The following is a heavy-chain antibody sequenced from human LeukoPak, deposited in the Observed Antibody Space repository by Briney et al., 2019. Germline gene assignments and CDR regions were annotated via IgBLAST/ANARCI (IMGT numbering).Heavy chain of an antibody. Sequence: ASVKVSCTASGGTFSSYAISLVRQAPRQGLEWMGGIIPIFGTANYAQKFQGRVTITADESTSTAYMELSSLRSEGTAVYYCARDWEDGDYLVRAFDIWGQGTMVTVSS. CDR2: IIPIFGTA. CDR3: ARDWEDGDYLVRAFDI. J-gene: IGHJ3*02. D-gene: IGHD4-17*01. CDR1: GGTFSSYA. V-gene: IGHV1-69*13.